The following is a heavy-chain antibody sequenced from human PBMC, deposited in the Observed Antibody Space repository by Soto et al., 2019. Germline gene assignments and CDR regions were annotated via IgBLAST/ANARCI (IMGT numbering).Heavy chain of an antibody. CDR1: GFSLSTSGVG. CDR3: AHHRLRGYYDSSGWY. Sequence: QITLKESGPTLVKPTQTLTLTCTFSGFSLSTSGVGVGWIRQPPGKALEWLALIYWDDDKRYSPSLKSRLTITKHTSKNQVVLTMTNMDPVDTATYYCAHHRLRGYYDSSGWYWGQGTLVTVSS. D-gene: IGHD3-22*01. V-gene: IGHV2-5*02. J-gene: IGHJ4*02. CDR2: IYWDDDK.